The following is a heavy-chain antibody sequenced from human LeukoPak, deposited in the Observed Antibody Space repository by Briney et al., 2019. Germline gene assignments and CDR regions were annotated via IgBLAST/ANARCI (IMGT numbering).Heavy chain of an antibody. CDR3: ARGLRPYDYVWGSYRPLYFDY. CDR2: INHSGGT. CDR1: GGSFSGYY. V-gene: IGHV4-34*01. J-gene: IGHJ4*02. Sequence: PSETLSLTCAVYGGSFSGYYWSWIRQPPGKGLEWIGEINHSGGTNYNPSLKSRVTISVDTSKNQFSLKLSSVTAADTAVYYCARGLRPYDYVWGSYRPLYFDYWGQGTLVTVSS. D-gene: IGHD3-16*02.